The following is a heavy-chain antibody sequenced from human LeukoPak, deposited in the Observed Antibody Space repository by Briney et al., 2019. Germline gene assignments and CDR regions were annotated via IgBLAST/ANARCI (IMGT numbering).Heavy chain of an antibody. V-gene: IGHV1-2*02. D-gene: IGHD6-19*01. J-gene: IGHJ5*02. CDR2: INPNSGGT. CDR1: GYTFTDYY. CDR3: ARASSSPQDNWFDP. Sequence: ASVKVSCKASGYTFTDYYMHWVRQAPGQGLEWMGWINPNSGGTNYAQKFQGRVTMTRDTSISTAFLELSSLRSDDTAVYYCARASSSPQDNWFDPWGQGTLVTVSS.